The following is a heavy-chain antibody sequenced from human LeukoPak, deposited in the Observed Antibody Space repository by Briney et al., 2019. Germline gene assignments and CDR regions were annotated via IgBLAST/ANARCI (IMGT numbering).Heavy chain of an antibody. J-gene: IGHJ4*02. CDR1: GYTFTSYD. Sequence: ASVKVSCKASGYTFTSYDINWVRQAPGQGLEWMGWISAYNGNTNYAQKLQGRVTMTTDTSTSTAYMELRSLRSDDTAVYYRARDRIPNYYDSSGYDWGQGTLVTVSS. CDR3: ARDRIPNYYDSSGYD. V-gene: IGHV1-18*01. CDR2: ISAYNGNT. D-gene: IGHD3-22*01.